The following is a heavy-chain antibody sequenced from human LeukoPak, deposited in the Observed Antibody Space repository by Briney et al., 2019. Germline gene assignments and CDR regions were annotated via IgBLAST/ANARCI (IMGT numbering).Heavy chain of an antibody. Sequence: SETLSLTCTVTGGSVYTSDYYWGWVRQPPGKGPEWIGDIFYTGKTNYNPSLKSRVSISIDTSKNQFSLKLTSVTAADTAVYYCARVFDSWGQGTLVTVSS. CDR3: ARVFDS. V-gene: IGHV4-39*07. J-gene: IGHJ4*02. CDR1: GGSVYTSDYY. CDR2: IFYTGKT.